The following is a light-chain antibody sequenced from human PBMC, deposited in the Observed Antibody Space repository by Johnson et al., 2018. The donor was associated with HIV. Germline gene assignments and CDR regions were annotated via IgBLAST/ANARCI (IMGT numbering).Light chain of an antibody. V-gene: IGLV1-51*01. CDR1: SSNIGNNF. CDR2: DNN. CDR3: GTWDSSLRVGV. J-gene: IGLJ1*01. Sequence: QSVLTQPPSVSAAPGQKVTISCSGSSSNIGNNFVSWYQQLPGRAPKLLIYDNNKRPSGIPDRFSGSKSCTSATLGITGLQPGDEADYYCGTWDSSLRVGVFGTGTKVTVL.